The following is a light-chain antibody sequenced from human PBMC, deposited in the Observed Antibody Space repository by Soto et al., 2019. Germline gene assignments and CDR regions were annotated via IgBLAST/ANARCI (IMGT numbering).Light chain of an antibody. J-gene: IGLJ1*01. Sequence: QSALTQPASVSGSPGQSITISCTGTSSDVGSYNLVSWYQHHPGKAPKLMIYEGSKRPSGVSNRFSGSKSGNTASLTISGLRAEDEADYYCCSYAGSSTDVFGTGTKLTVL. V-gene: IGLV2-23*01. CDR1: SSDVGSYNL. CDR2: EGS. CDR3: CSYAGSSTDV.